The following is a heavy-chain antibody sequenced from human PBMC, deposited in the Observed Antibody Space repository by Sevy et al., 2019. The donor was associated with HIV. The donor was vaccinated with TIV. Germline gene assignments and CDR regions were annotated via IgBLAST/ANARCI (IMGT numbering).Heavy chain of an antibody. CDR3: ARDRLGITISAEWGGGMDV. V-gene: IGHV3-33*01. CDR1: GFTLSSYG. J-gene: IGHJ6*02. CDR2: IRYDGSNK. Sequence: GGFLRLSCAASGFTLSSYGMHWVRQAPGKGLEWVAVIRYDGSNKYYADSVKGRFTISRDNSKNTLYLQMNSLRAEDTAVSYCARDRLGITISAEWGGGMDVWGQGTTVTVSS. D-gene: IGHD3-3*01.